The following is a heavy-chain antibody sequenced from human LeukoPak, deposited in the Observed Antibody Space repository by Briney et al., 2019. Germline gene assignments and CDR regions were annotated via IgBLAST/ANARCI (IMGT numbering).Heavy chain of an antibody. CDR2: SNPNSGGT. V-gene: IGHV1-2*02. CDR1: GYTFTGYY. CDR3: ARAPGQTYYDFWSGYYTGMGWFDP. Sequence: ASVKVSCKASGYTFTGYYMHWVRQAPGQGLEWMGWSNPNSGGTNYAQKFQGRVTMTRDTSISTAYMELSRLRSDDTAVYYCARAPGQTYYDFWSGYYTGMGWFDPWGQGTLVTVSS. J-gene: IGHJ5*02. D-gene: IGHD3-3*01.